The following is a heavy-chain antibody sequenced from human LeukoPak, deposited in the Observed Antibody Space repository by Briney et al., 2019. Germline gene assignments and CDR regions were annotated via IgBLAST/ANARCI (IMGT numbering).Heavy chain of an antibody. CDR2: ISSSGSTI. CDR1: GFTFSSYE. J-gene: IGHJ3*02. CDR3: ARVSSIAAHGAFDI. D-gene: IGHD6-6*01. Sequence: GGSLRLSCAASGFTFSSYEMNWVRQAPGKGLEWVSYISSSGSTIYYADSVKGRFTISRDNAKNSLYLQMNSLRAEDTAVYYRARVSSIAAHGAFDIWGQGTMVTVSS. V-gene: IGHV3-48*03.